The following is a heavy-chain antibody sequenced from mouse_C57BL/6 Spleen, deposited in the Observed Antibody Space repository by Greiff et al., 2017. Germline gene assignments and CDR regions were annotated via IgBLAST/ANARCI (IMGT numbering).Heavy chain of an antibody. D-gene: IGHD4-1*02. J-gene: IGHJ4*01. Sequence: DVQLQESGPELVKPGASVKIPCKASGYTFTDYNMDWVKQSHGKSLEWIGDINPNNGGTIYNQKFKGKATLTVDKSSSTAYMELRSLTSEDTAVYYCARSPTGTYAMDYWGQGTSVTVSS. CDR1: GYTFTDYN. CDR2: INPNNGGT. V-gene: IGHV1-18*01. CDR3: ARSPTGTYAMDY.